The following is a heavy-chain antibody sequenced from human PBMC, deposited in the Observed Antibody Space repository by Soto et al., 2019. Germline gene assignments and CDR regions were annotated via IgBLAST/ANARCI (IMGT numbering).Heavy chain of an antibody. Sequence: PGGSLRLSCAASGFTFSSYAMSWVRQAPGQGLEWVSAISGSGGGTYYADSVKGRFTISRVNSKNTLYLQMNSLRAAATAAYYCAKDGDSNDSSVSYYYGMDVWGQGTTVTVSS. D-gene: IGHD3-22*01. CDR1: GFTFSSYA. J-gene: IGHJ6*02. CDR2: ISGSGGGT. V-gene: IGHV3-23*01. CDR3: AKDGDSNDSSVSYYYGMDV.